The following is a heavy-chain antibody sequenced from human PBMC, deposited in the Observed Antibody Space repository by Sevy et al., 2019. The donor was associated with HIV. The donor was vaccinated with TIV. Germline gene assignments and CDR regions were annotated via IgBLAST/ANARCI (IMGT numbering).Heavy chain of an antibody. Sequence: GGSLRLSCAASGFTFSYYAMTWVRQAPGKGLEWVSAISGSGDTTYYAESVKGWFTISRDNSRGTLYLQINSVRAEDTAIYFSAKEGYGLPGSDAIAIWGQGTMVTVSS. V-gene: IGHV3-23*01. D-gene: IGHD3-16*01. CDR3: AKEGYGLPGSDAIAI. J-gene: IGHJ3*02. CDR2: ISGSGDTT. CDR1: GFTFSYYA.